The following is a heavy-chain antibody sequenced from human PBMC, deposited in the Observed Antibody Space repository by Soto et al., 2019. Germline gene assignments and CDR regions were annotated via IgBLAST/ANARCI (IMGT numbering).Heavy chain of an antibody. CDR1: GGSISSSSYY. CDR3: ARHKLKYYYVTGSYYNRFDY. D-gene: IGHD3-10*01. J-gene: IGHJ4*02. V-gene: IGHV4-39*01. CDR2: IYYSGST. Sequence: PSETLSLTCTVSGGSISSSSYYWGWIRQPPGKGLEWIGSIYYSGSTYYNPSPKSRVTISVDTSKNQFSLKLSSVTAADTAVYYCARHKLKYYYVTGSYYNRFDYWGKATLVTVSS.